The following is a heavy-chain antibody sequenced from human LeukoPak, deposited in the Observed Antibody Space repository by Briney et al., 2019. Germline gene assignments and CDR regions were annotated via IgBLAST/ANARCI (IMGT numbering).Heavy chain of an antibody. D-gene: IGHD5-24*01. J-gene: IGHJ6*02. CDR2: ISGSGGST. V-gene: IGHV3-23*01. Sequence: GGSLRLACAASGFTFGSYAMSGVRQAPGKGLEWVSAISGSGGSTYYGDSVKGRFTISRENSKTTLYLPMTSLRAQDTAVYYCAKRGGYHYSPFDYYYGMDASGQGTPVTVS. CDR3: AKRGGYHYSPFDYYYGMDA. CDR1: GFTFGSYA.